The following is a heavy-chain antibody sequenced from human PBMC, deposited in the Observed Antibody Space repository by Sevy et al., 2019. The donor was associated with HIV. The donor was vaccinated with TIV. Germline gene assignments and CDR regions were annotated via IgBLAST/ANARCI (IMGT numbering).Heavy chain of an antibody. CDR3: ARERGYCTNGVCHPGTYYFDY. D-gene: IGHD2-8*01. CDR2: IYYSGST. V-gene: IGHV4-39*02. J-gene: IGHJ4*01. CDR1: GGSLSNSYYY. Sequence: SETLSLTCTVSGGSLSNSYYYWGWIRQPPGKGLEWIGTIYYSGSTYYNPSLKSRVTISVDTSKNHFSLKLSSVTAADTAVYYCARERGYCTNGVCHPGTYYFDYWGHGTLVTVSS.